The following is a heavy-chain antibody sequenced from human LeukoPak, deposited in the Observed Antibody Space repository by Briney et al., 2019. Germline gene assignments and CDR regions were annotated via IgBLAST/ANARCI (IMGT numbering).Heavy chain of an antibody. CDR1: GYTFTNYY. CDR2: INCNSGGT. D-gene: IGHD6-19*01. J-gene: IGHJ4*02. Sequence: ASVKVSCKASGYTFTNYYMHWVRQAPGQGLEWMGWINCNSGGTNYAQKFQGRVTMTKDTSISTAYMELSGLRSDDTAMYYCAREYSSGQNWGQGTLVTVSS. CDR3: AREYSSGQN. V-gene: IGHV1-2*02.